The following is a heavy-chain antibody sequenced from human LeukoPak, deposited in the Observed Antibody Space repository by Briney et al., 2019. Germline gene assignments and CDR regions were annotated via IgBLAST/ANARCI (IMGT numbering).Heavy chain of an antibody. V-gene: IGHV4-38-2*02. CDR3: AREAIVVVSNWFDP. CDR2: IYHSGST. D-gene: IGHD2-21*01. CDR1: GYSISSGYY. J-gene: IGHJ5*02. Sequence: SETLSLTCTVSGYSISSGYYWGWIRQPPGKGLEWIGSIYHSGSTYYNPSLKSRVTISVDTSKNQFSLKLSSVTAADTAVYYCAREAIVVVSNWFDPWGQGTLVTVSS.